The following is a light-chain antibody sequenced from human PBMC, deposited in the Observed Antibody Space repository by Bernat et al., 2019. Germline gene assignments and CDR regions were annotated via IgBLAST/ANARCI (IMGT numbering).Light chain of an antibody. CDR1: NSDVGGYDF. J-gene: IGLJ3*02. Sequence: QSALTQPASVSGSPGQSITISCTGTNSDVGGYDFVSWYQQHPGKVPKLIIYDVSTRPSGVSNRFSGSKSGNTASLTISGLQAEDEADYYCTTYTSSTTRWLFGGGTKLTVL. V-gene: IGLV2-14*01. CDR2: DVS. CDR3: TTYTSSTTRWL.